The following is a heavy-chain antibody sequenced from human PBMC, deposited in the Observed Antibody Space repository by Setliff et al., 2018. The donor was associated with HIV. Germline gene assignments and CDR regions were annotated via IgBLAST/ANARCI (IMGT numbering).Heavy chain of an antibody. D-gene: IGHD3-9*01. CDR2: IFYSGST. J-gene: IGHJ6*02. V-gene: IGHV4-39*07. Sequence: SETLSLTCTVSGGSISSSSYYWGWIRQPPGKGLEWIGSIFYSGSTYYNPYLKSRVTISVDTSKNQFSLKLSSVTAADTAVYYCARYFDWFSYGMDVWGQGTTVTVSS. CDR3: ARYFDWFSYGMDV. CDR1: GGSISSSSYY.